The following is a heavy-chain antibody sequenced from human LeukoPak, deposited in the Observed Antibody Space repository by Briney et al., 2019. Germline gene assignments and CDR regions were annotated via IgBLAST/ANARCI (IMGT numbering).Heavy chain of an antibody. Sequence: PGGSLRLSCAASGFSFSSFGMIWVRQAPGKGLEWLSYISTSGTQSYADSVKGRTTVSRDNVKKSVSLQMNSLRVGDTAVYYCARRNTIFRGYFYMDVWGKGTTVTVAS. J-gene: IGHJ6*03. CDR1: GFSFSSFG. CDR2: ISTSGTQ. D-gene: IGHD3-3*01. V-gene: IGHV3-48*01. CDR3: ARRNTIFRGYFYMDV.